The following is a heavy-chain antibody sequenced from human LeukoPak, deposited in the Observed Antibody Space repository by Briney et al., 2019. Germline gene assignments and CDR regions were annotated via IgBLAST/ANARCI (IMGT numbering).Heavy chain of an antibody. J-gene: IGHJ5*02. V-gene: IGHV6-1*01. CDR2: TYYRSTWYN. D-gene: IGHD2-2*01. CDR1: GDSVSSNSVT. Sequence: SQTLSFNCAISGDSVSSNSVTWNWIRQSLSRGLEWLGRTYYRSTWYNDYAVSVRGRITVNPDTSKNQFSLHLNSVTPEDTAVYYCARRLTQYDCFDPWGQGILVTVSS. CDR3: ARRLTQYDCFDP.